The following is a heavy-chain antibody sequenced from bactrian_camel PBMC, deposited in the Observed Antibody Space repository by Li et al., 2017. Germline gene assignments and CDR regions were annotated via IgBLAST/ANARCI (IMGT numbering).Heavy chain of an antibody. D-gene: IGHD5*01. CDR1: GFTFTCYY. Sequence: VQLVESGGGLVQPGGSLRLSCAGSGFTFTCYYLSWVRQASDKGLEWVSTIYIGGSSTYYTDSVKGRFTVSQDSAENTVNLQMNSLNTDDTALYYCTVSTGRGDSYWGQGTQVTVS. CDR3: TVSTGRGDSY. CDR2: IYIGGSST. J-gene: IGHJ4*01. V-gene: IGHV3S40*01.